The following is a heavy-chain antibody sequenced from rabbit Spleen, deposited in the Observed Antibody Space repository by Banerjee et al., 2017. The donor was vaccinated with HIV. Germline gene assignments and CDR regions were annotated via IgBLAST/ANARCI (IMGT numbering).Heavy chain of an antibody. CDR1: GFDFSSYS. V-gene: IGHV1S7*01. CDR2: IYTGRGGT. J-gene: IGHJ4*01. CDR3: VRDQAGDADYGPYYLNL. Sequence: QLEETGGGLVQPGGSLTLSCKTSGFDFSSYSMSWVRQAPGKGLEWIGAIYTGRGGTDYANWVNGRFTISSDNAQNTLYLQLSSLTAADTATYFCVRDQAGDADYGPYYLNLWGQGTLVTVS. D-gene: IGHD2-1*01.